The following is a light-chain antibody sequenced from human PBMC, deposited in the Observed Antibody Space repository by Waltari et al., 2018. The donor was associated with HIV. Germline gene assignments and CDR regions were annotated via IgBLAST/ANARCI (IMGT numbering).Light chain of an antibody. J-gene: IGKJ3*01. CDR1: ESVSSSY. Sequence: EIVLTQSPGTLSLSPGXRATLSCRASESVSSSYLAWYQQKPGQAPRLLIYGASSXATGIPDRFSGSGSGTDFTLTISRLEPEXFAVYYCQQYGSSKVTFGPGTKVDIK. V-gene: IGKV3-20*01. CDR3: QQYGSSKVT. CDR2: GAS.